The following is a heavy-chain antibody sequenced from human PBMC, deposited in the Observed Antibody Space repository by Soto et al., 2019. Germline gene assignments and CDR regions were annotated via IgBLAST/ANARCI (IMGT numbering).Heavy chain of an antibody. CDR1: GFTFSSYA. CDR2: IIGSGGST. D-gene: IGHD3-10*01. CDR3: AKDEFGRRGSYFDY. V-gene: IGHV3-23*01. J-gene: IGHJ4*02. Sequence: GGSLRLSCAASGFTFSSYAMSWVRQAPGKGLEWVSAIIGSGGSTYYADSVKGRFTISRDNSKNTLYLQMNSLRAEDTAVYYCAKDEFGRRGSYFDYWGQGTLVTVSS.